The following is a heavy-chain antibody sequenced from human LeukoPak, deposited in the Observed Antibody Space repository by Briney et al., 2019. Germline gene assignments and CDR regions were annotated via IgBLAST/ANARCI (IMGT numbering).Heavy chain of an antibody. CDR1: GGSFSGDY. V-gene: IGHV4-34*01. CDR2: INHSGST. Sequence: PSETLSLTCAVYGGSFSGDYWSWIRQPPGNGLEWIGEINHSGSTNYNPSLKSRVTISVDTSKNQFSLKLSSVTAADTAVYYCARVRGEVAGLYCQHWGQGTLATVSS. D-gene: IGHD6-19*01. CDR3: ARVRGEVAGLYCQH. J-gene: IGHJ1*01.